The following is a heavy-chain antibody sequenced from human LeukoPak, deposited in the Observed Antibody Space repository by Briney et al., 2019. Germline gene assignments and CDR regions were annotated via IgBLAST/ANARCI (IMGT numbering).Heavy chain of an antibody. D-gene: IGHD2-2*01. Sequence: GGSLRLSCAASGVTFSNYWMHWVRQGPGKGLVWVSRINSDESGTNYADSVKGRFTISRDNAKNTLYLQMNSLRAEDTAVYYCARASPHYSSIRCYQKFDYRGQGTLVTVSS. CDR2: INSDESGT. J-gene: IGHJ4*02. CDR1: GVTFSNYW. CDR3: ARASPHYSSIRCYQKFDY. V-gene: IGHV3-74*01.